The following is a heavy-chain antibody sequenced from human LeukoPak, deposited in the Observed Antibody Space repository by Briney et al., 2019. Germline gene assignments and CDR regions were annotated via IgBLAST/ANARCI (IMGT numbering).Heavy chain of an antibody. CDR3: ARDRTMVRGPGGNWFDP. Sequence: SQTLSLTCAISGDGVSSNSAAWSWIRQSPSRGLEWLGRTYYRSKWYNDYAVSVKSRITINPDTSKNQFSLQLNSVTPEDTAVYYCARDRTMVRGPGGNWFDPWGQGTLVTVSS. J-gene: IGHJ5*02. CDR1: GDGVSSNSAA. D-gene: IGHD3-10*01. CDR2: TYYRSKWYN. V-gene: IGHV6-1*01.